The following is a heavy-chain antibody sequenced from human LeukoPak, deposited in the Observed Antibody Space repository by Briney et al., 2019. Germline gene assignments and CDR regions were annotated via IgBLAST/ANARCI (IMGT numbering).Heavy chain of an antibody. CDR3: ARVISGSYMDWFDP. Sequence: SETLSLTCSVSGASISSYYWSWIRQSAGRGLEWIGRIQPTGNTNISPSLKNRITMSIDTSKNQFSLKLSSVTAADTAVYYCARVISGSYMDWFDPWGRGTLVTVSS. J-gene: IGHJ5*02. V-gene: IGHV4-4*07. CDR1: GASISSYY. D-gene: IGHD3-10*01. CDR2: IQPTGNT.